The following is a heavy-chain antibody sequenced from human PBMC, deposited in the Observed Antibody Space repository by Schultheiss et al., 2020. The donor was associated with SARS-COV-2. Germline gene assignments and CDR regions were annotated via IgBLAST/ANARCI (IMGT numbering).Heavy chain of an antibody. D-gene: IGHD3-9*01. CDR3: ARDRTVRYIFDY. V-gene: IGHV3-30*01. J-gene: IGHJ4*02. Sequence: GGSLRLSCAASGFTFSSYAMSWVRQAPGKGLEWVAVISYDGSNKYYADSVKGRFTISRDNSKNTLYLQMNSLRAEDTAVYYCARDRTVRYIFDYWGQGTLVTVSS. CDR2: ISYDGSNK. CDR1: GFTFSSYA.